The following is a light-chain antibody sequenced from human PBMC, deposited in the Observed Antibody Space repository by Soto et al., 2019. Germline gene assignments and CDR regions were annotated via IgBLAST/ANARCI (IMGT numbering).Light chain of an antibody. CDR2: DAS. Sequence: EIVLTQSPANLSLSPGEIATLSCRASQSVCSSLVWYQQKLGQAPRLLIYDASTRATGIPARFSGSGSGTDFTLTISSLEPEDFAVYYCQQRSNWPLTFGGGTKVEIK. V-gene: IGKV3-11*01. J-gene: IGKJ4*01. CDR3: QQRSNWPLT. CDR1: QSVCSS.